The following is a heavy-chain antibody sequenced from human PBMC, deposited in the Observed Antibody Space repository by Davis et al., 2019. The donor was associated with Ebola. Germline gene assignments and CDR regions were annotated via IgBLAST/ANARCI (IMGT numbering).Heavy chain of an antibody. J-gene: IGHJ5*02. D-gene: IGHD1-26*01. CDR2: IYSSGTT. CDR1: GDSISRGSYY. Sequence: PSETLSLTCTVSGDSISRGSYYWNWIRHPAGKGLEWIGHIYSSGTTNYSPSPKSRATISVDTSKNQFSLKLNSVTAVDTAVYYCARDSGSYLDWFDHWGQGALVTVSS. V-gene: IGHV4-61*09. CDR3: ARDSGSYLDWFDH.